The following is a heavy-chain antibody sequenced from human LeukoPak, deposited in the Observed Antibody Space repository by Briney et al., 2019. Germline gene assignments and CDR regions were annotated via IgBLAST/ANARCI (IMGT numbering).Heavy chain of an antibody. V-gene: IGHV4-61*01. D-gene: IGHD1-7*01. CDR3: ARRHNWNYGEGFGI. J-gene: IGHJ3*02. Sequence: SETLSLTCTVSGGSVSSGSYYWSWIRQPPGKGLEWIGYIYYSGSTNYNPSLKSRVTTSVDTSKKQFSLKLNSATAADTAVYYCARRHNWNYGEGFGIWGQGTMVTVSS. CDR2: IYYSGST. CDR1: GGSVSSGSYY.